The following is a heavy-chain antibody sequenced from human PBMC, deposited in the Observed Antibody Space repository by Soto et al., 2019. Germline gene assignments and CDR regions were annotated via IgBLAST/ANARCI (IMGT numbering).Heavy chain of an antibody. J-gene: IGHJ4*02. V-gene: IGHV2-5*02. CDR1: GFSLSTSGVG. CDR2: IYWDDDK. CDR3: AHIKQIAVAEYYFDY. Sequence: QITLKESGATLVNPTQTLTLTCTFSGFSLSTSGVGVGWIRQPPGKALEWLALIYWDDDKRYSPSLKSRLTITKDTSKNQVVLTMTKMDPVDTATYYSAHIKQIAVAEYYFDYWGQGTLVTVSS. D-gene: IGHD6-19*01.